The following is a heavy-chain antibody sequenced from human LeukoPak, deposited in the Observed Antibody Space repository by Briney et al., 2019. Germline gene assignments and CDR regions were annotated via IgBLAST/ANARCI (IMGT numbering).Heavy chain of an antibody. CDR2: ISAYNGDT. Sequence: ASVKVSCKASGYTFSNYGISWVRQAPGQGLEWMGWISAYNGDTNYAQKLQGRVTMTTDTSTSTAYMELRSLRSEDTAVYYCARAGYGDYALRFYYGMDVWGQGTTVTVSS. D-gene: IGHD4-17*01. J-gene: IGHJ6*02. CDR3: ARAGYGDYALRFYYGMDV. CDR1: GYTFSNYG. V-gene: IGHV1-18*01.